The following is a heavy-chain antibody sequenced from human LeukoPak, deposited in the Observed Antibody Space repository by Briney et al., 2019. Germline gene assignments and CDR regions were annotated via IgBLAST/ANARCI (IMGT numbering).Heavy chain of an antibody. CDR2: IYYSGRT. Sequence: SETLSLTCAVSGGSISSHYWSWIRQSPGKGLEWIGFIYYSGRTNYNPSLKSRVTMSVDTSKNQFSLKLSSVTAADTAVYYCARDIADYDILTGSPYYYMDVWGKGTTVTISS. CDR1: GGSISSHY. J-gene: IGHJ6*03. V-gene: IGHV4-59*11. CDR3: ARDIADYDILTGSPYYYMDV. D-gene: IGHD3-9*01.